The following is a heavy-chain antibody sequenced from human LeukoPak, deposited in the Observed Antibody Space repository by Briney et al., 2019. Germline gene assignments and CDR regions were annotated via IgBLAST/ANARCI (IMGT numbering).Heavy chain of an antibody. V-gene: IGHV1-18*01. J-gene: IGHJ4*02. CDR3: ATTPRLLRSLDY. Sequence: ASVKVSCKASGGTFSSYGISWVRQAPGQGLEWMGWISAYNGNTNYAQKLQGRVTMTTDTSTSTAYMELRSLRSDDTAVYYCATTPRLLRSLDYWGQGTLVTVSS. CDR1: GGTFSSYG. D-gene: IGHD1-26*01. CDR2: ISAYNGNT.